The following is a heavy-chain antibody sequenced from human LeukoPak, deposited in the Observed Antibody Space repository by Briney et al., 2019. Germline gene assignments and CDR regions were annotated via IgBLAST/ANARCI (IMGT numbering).Heavy chain of an antibody. CDR3: TRHTGTATSDSFDY. Sequence: PGGSLRLSCAASGFTFSSYAMSWVRQAPGKGLEWVSAISGSGGSTYYADSVKGRFTISRDDPHNTLYLQMNSLKTEDTAVYYCTRHTGTATSDSFDYWGQGTLVTVSS. CDR1: GFTFSSYA. D-gene: IGHD2-15*01. V-gene: IGHV3-23*01. J-gene: IGHJ4*02. CDR2: ISGSGGST.